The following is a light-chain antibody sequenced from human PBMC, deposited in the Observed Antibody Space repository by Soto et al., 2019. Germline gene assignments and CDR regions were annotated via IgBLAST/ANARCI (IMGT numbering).Light chain of an antibody. CDR2: GNG. J-gene: IGLJ1*01. V-gene: IGLV1-40*01. CDR3: QSYDSNLSGSEV. Sequence: QSVLTQPPSVSGAPGQRVTISCTGSSSNIGAGHDVHWYQHLPGTAPKLLIYGNGNRPSGVPDRFSGSKSGTSASLAITGLQAEDEADYYCQSYDSNLSGSEVFGNRTKVTVL. CDR1: SSNIGAGHD.